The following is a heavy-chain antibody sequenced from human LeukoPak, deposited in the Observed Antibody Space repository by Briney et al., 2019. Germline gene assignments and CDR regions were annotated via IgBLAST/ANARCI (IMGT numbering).Heavy chain of an antibody. V-gene: IGHV3-23*01. CDR2: ISGSGGST. CDR3: AKDKTGITGTTRGHFDY. Sequence: PGGSLRLSCAASGFTFSSYAMSWVRQAPGKGLEWVSAISGSGGSTYYADSVKGRFTISRDNSKNTLYLQMNSLRAEDTAVYYCAKDKTGITGTTRGHFDYWGQGTLVTVSS. D-gene: IGHD1-7*01. J-gene: IGHJ4*02. CDR1: GFTFSSYA.